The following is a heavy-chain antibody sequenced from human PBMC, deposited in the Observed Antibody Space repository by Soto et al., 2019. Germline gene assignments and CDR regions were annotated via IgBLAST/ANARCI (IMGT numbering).Heavy chain of an antibody. CDR3: ARDQGAAADPYGMDV. Sequence: ASVKVSCKASGDTFTSYAMHWVRQAPGQRLEWMGWINANNGSTNYAQKFQGRVTMTRDTSISTAYMELSRLRSDDTAVYYCARDQGAAADPYGMDVWGQGTTVTVSS. J-gene: IGHJ6*02. D-gene: IGHD6-13*01. CDR1: GDTFTSYA. V-gene: IGHV1-2*02. CDR2: INANNGST.